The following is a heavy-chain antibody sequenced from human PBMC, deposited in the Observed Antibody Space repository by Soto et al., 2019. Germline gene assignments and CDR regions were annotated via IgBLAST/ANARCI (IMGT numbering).Heavy chain of an antibody. CDR1: GGSINSGDYY. CDR2: IYYSGST. D-gene: IGHD5-12*01. Sequence: SETLSLTCSVSGGSINSGDYYWSWIRQSPGKGLEWIGYIYYSGSTYYNPSLKSRSTISIDTSKNQFFLDVDSVTAADTAVYYCARLYTGSEAFDYWGQGTLVTVSS. CDR3: ARLYTGSEAFDY. V-gene: IGHV4-30-4*01. J-gene: IGHJ4*02.